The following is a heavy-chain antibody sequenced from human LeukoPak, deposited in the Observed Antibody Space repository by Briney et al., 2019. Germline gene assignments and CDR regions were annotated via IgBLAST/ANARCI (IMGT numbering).Heavy chain of an antibody. J-gene: IGHJ4*02. Sequence: SETLSLTCTVSGGSISGYYWSWIRQPPGKGLEWIGYIYYSGSTNYNPSLKSRVTISVDTSKNQFSLKLSSVTAADTAVYYCARLDYYYDSSGLFDYWGQGTLVTVSS. CDR3: ARLDYYYDSSGLFDY. CDR2: IYYSGST. V-gene: IGHV4-59*08. CDR1: GGSISGYY. D-gene: IGHD3-22*01.